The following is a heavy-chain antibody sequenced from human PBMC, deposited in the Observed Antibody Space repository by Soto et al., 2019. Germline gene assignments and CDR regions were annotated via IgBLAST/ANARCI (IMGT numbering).Heavy chain of an antibody. D-gene: IGHD3-10*01. J-gene: IGHJ4*02. Sequence: SVKVSCKASGGTFSSYTISWVRQAPGQGLEWMGRIIPILGIANYAQKFQGRVTITADKSTSTAYMELSSLRSEDTAVYYCAREEYYHGSGAFFDYWGQGTLVTVSS. CDR3: AREEYYHGSGAFFDY. CDR2: IIPILGIA. CDR1: GGTFSSYT. V-gene: IGHV1-69*04.